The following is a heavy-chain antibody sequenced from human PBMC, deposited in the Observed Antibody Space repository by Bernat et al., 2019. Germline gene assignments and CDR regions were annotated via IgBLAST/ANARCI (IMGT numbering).Heavy chain of an antibody. Sequence: VQLVESGGGLVKPGGSLRLSCAASGFTFSSYSMNWVRQAPGKGLEWVSSISSSSSYIYYADSVKGRFTISRDNAKNSLYLQMNSLRAEDTAVYYCARAVAVAGTARYFDLWGRGTLVTVSS. V-gene: IGHV3-21*01. CDR1: GFTFSSYS. D-gene: IGHD6-19*01. CDR3: ARAVAVAGTARYFDL. J-gene: IGHJ2*01. CDR2: ISSSSSYI.